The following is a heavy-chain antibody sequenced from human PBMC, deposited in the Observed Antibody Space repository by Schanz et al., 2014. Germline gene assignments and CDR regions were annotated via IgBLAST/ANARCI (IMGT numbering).Heavy chain of an antibody. J-gene: IGHJ6*02. CDR2: ISHSGGSK. D-gene: IGHD2-15*01. V-gene: IGHV3-23*01. CDR3: AKGMGYCSGGSCCDYYYYGLDV. CDR1: GFTFNSYA. Sequence: DVQLLESGGGLVQPGGSLRLSCAASGFTFNSYAMTWVRQAPGKGLEWVSSISHSGGSKYYADSVKGRFTISRDNSENTLYLQMDSLSADDSAVFYSAKGMGYCSGGSCCDYYYYGLDVWGQGTTVTVSS.